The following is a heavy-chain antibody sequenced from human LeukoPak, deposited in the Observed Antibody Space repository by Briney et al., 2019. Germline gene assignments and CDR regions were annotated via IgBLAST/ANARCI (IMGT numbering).Heavy chain of an antibody. Sequence: SETLSLTCTVSGGPISSYYWSWIRQPAGKGLEWIGRISTGGSTNYNPSLKSRVTMSVDTSKNQFSLNLTSVAAADTAVYYCARSDGSNSRSLDFWGQGTLVTVSS. D-gene: IGHD4-23*01. CDR3: ARSDGSNSRSLDF. CDR2: ISTGGST. CDR1: GGPISSYY. J-gene: IGHJ4*02. V-gene: IGHV4-4*07.